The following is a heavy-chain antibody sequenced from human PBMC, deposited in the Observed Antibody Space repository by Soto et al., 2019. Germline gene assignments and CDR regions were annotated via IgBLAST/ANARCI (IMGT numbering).Heavy chain of an antibody. Sequence: EVQVLESGGGLVQPGGSLRLSCAATGFTFSDFAMSWVRQAPGKGLEWVSRIYGGGNGPHYADSVKGRVTISRDNSKNTLYLQMNSLRAEDTAVYYCAKMEWIDPWAYSFDCWGQGTLVTVSS. V-gene: IGHV3-23*01. CDR1: GFTFSDFA. CDR3: AKMEWIDPWAYSFDC. J-gene: IGHJ4*02. CDR2: IYGGGNGP. D-gene: IGHD3-3*01.